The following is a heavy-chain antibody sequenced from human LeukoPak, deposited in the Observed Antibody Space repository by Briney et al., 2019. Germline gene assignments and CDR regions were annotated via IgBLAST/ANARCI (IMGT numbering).Heavy chain of an antibody. D-gene: IGHD5-18*01. CDR2: IYYSGST. J-gene: IGHJ4*02. CDR3: ASAWIQLWNLGY. Sequence: SETLSLTCTVSGGSISSSSYYWGWIRQPPGKGLEWIGSIYYSGSTYYNPSLKSRVSISVDTSKNQFSLKLSSVTAADTAVYYCASAWIQLWNLGYWGQGTLVTVSS. CDR1: GGSISSSSYY. V-gene: IGHV4-39*01.